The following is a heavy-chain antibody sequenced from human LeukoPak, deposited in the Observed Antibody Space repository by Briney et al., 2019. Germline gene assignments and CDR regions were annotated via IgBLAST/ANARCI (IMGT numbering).Heavy chain of an antibody. V-gene: IGHV4-34*01. D-gene: IGHD3-10*01. CDR2: INHSGST. CDR3: ARGDYYGSGSNFDY. Sequence: SETLSLTCAVYGGSFSDYYWTWIRQPPGKGLAWIGEINHSGSTNYNPSLKSRVTISVDTSKNQFSLKLNSLTAADTAVYYCARGDYYGSGSNFDYWGQGILVTVSS. CDR1: GGSFSDYY. J-gene: IGHJ4*02.